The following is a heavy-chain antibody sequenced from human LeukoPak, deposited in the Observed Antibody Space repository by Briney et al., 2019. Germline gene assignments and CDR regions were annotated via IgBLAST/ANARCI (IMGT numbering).Heavy chain of an antibody. CDR1: GGSISSSSYY. CDR2: IYYSGST. Sequence: SETLSLTCTVSGGSISSSSYYWGWIRQPPGKGLEWIGSIYYSGSTYYNPSLKSRVTISVDTSKNQFSLKLSSVTAADTAVYYCARDVDTAMDTDYWGQGTLVTVSS. D-gene: IGHD5-18*01. CDR3: ARDVDTAMDTDY. J-gene: IGHJ4*02. V-gene: IGHV4-39*07.